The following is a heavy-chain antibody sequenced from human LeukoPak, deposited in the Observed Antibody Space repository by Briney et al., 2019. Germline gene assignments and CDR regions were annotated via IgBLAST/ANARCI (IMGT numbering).Heavy chain of an antibody. V-gene: IGHV3-7*01. CDR2: IKQDGSEK. CDR1: GFTFSSYW. CDR3: ARDPGDYFDY. Sequence: PGGSLRLSCAACGFTFSSYWMSWVRQAPGKGLEWVANIKQDGSEKYYVDSVKGRFTISRDNAKNSLYLQMNSLRAEDTAVYYCARDPGDYFDYWGQGTLVTVSS. J-gene: IGHJ4*02.